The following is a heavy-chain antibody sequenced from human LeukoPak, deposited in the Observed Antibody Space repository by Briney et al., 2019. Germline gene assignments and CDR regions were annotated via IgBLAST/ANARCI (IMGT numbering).Heavy chain of an antibody. CDR3: AKDPFRARISAPDY. V-gene: IGHV3-23*01. CDR2: ISGSGGST. J-gene: IGHJ4*02. Sequence: GGSLRLSCAASGFTFSSYAMSWVRQAPGKGLEWVSAISGSGGSTYYADSVKGRFTISRDNSKNTLYLQMNSLRAEDTAVYYCAKDPFRARISAPDYWGQGTLVTVSS. D-gene: IGHD6-6*01. CDR1: GFTFSSYA.